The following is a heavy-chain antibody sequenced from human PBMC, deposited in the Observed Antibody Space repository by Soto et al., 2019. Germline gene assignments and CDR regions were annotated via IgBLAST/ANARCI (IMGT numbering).Heavy chain of an antibody. CDR3: SRGRDPHKGGRT. CDR1: GGSISSSNW. V-gene: IGHV4-4*02. D-gene: IGHD3-16*01. J-gene: IGHJ5*02. Sequence: SETLSLTCAVSGGSISSSNWWSWVRQPPGKGLEWIGEIYHSGSTNYNPSLKSRVTISLDTSKSQFSLRLTSVTAADTAVYFCSRGRDPHKGGRTWGQGTLVTVSS. CDR2: IYHSGST.